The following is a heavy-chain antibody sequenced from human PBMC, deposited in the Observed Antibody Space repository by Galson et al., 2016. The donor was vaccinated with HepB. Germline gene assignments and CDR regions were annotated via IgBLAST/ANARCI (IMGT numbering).Heavy chain of an antibody. J-gene: IGHJ4*02. V-gene: IGHV3-23*01. CDR2: IHNDADVT. CDR1: GFTFGTYA. CDR3: AKWSGINWDHYYLDY. Sequence: SLRLSCAAAGFTFGTYAMSWVRQAPGKGLEWVSIIHNDADVTYYGGSVKGRFTISRDNSKNTLYLQMDSLRAEDTAIYYCAKWSGINWDHYYLDYWGQGTLVTVSS. D-gene: IGHD3-3*01.